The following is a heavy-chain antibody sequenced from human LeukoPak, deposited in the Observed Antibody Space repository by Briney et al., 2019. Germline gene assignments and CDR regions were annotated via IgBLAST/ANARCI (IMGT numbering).Heavy chain of an antibody. J-gene: IGHJ6*03. Sequence: GGSLRLSCAASGFTFSSYSMNWVRQAPGKGLEWVSSISSGGMWIYYADSLKGRFTISRDNAKNSLYLQMKSLRVEDTAIYICAKDGGTYPYFLDVWGKGTTVIVSS. CDR2: ISSGGMWI. D-gene: IGHD1-26*01. CDR1: GFTFSSYS. CDR3: AKDGGTYPYFLDV. V-gene: IGHV3-21*04.